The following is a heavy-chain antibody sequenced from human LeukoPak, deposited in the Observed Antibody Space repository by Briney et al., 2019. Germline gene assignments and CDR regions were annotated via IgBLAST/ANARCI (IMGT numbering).Heavy chain of an antibody. CDR2: IRYDGSNK. D-gene: IGHD3-10*01. CDR1: GFTFSSYG. CDR3: AKDRGKYYGSGSYNWFDP. Sequence: GGSLRLSCAASGFTFSSYGMHWVRQAPGKGLEWVAFIRYDGSNKYYADSVKGRFTISRDNSKNTLYLQMNSLRAEDTAVYYCAKDRGKYYGSGSYNWFDPWGQGTLVTVSS. V-gene: IGHV3-30*02. J-gene: IGHJ5*02.